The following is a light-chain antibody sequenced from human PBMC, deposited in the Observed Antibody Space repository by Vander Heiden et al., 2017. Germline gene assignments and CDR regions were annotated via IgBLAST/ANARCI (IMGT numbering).Light chain of an antibody. CDR2: EGT. V-gene: IGLV2-23*01. J-gene: IGLJ2*01. CDR1: SSDVDIYNL. CDR3: CSYTGSTVV. Sequence: QSALTQPAPVSGSPGQSITISCTETSSDVDIYNLVSWNQHHPGKVPKLLIYEGTQRPAGVSARFSGSRSGNTASLTVSGLQAEDEADYYCCSYTGSTVVFGGGTKLTVL.